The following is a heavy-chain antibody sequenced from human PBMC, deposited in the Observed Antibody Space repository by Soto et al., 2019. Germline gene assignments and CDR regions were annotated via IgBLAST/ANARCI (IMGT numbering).Heavy chain of an antibody. D-gene: IGHD1-26*01. CDR3: ASHREGATYSFDY. Sequence: QMQLVQSGPEVKKPGTSVKVSCKASTFTFTSSAVQWVRQARGQRLEWIGWIVVGSGNTKYAQNFQERVTITRDMSSVTAYLELSSLRSEDTAVYYFASHREGATYSFDYWGQGTLLTVSS. CDR1: TFTFTSSA. J-gene: IGHJ4*02. CDR2: IVVGSGNT. V-gene: IGHV1-58*01.